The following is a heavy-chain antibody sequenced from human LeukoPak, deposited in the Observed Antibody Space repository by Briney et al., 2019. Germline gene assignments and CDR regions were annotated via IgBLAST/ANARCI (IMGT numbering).Heavy chain of an antibody. D-gene: IGHD6-19*01. CDR3: ASGGYGGSGYYFAY. CDR2: INWNGGST. Sequence: PGGSLRLSCAASGFTFDDYGMSWVRQAPGKGLEWVSGINWNGGSTGYADSVKGRFTISRDNAKNSLYLQMNSLRAEDTALYYSASGGYGGSGYYFAYWSQGTLVSVSS. J-gene: IGHJ4*02. CDR1: GFTFDDYG. V-gene: IGHV3-20*04.